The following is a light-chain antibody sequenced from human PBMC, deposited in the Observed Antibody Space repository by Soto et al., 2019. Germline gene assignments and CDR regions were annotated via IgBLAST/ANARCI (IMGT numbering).Light chain of an antibody. V-gene: IGLV2-11*01. J-gene: IGLJ2*01. CDR1: SSDVGGYNS. CDR2: DVS. Sequence: QSALTQPRSVSGSPGQSVTISCTGTSSDVGGYNSVSWYQQYPGKAPKLIIYDVSQRPSGVPDRFSGSKSGNTASLTISGLQAEDEADYHCCSYVGRYTCVLFGGGTKLTVL. CDR3: CSYVGRYTCVL.